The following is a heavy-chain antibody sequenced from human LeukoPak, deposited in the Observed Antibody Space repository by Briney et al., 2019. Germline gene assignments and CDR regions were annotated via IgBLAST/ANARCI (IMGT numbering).Heavy chain of an antibody. D-gene: IGHD4-23*01. V-gene: IGHV1-69*06. CDR3: ARVPVATDPYFDY. CDR1: GGTFGSYA. CDR2: IIPIFGTA. Sequence: SVKVSCKASGGTFGSYAISWVRQAPGQGLEWMGGIIPIFGTANYAQKFQGRVTITADKSTSTAYMELSSLRSEDTAVYYCARVPVATDPYFDYWGQGTLVTVSS. J-gene: IGHJ4*02.